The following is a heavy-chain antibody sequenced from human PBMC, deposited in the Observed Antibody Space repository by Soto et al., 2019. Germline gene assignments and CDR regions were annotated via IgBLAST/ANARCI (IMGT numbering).Heavy chain of an antibody. CDR3: ARGGIAVAGDWFDP. J-gene: IGHJ5*02. Sequence: QVQLVESGGGVVQPGRSLRLSCAASGFTFSSYGMHWVRQAPGKGLEWVAVIWYDGSNKYYADSMKGRFTISRDNSKNTLYLQMNSLRAEDTAVYYCARGGIAVAGDWFDPWGQGTLVTVSS. CDR1: GFTFSSYG. D-gene: IGHD6-19*01. V-gene: IGHV3-33*01. CDR2: IWYDGSNK.